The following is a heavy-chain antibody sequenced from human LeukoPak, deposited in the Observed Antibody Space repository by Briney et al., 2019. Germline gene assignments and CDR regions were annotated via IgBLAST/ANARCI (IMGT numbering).Heavy chain of an antibody. CDR2: INSDGITT. Sequence: GGSLRLSCAASGFTFSRYWMHWVRQVPGKGPVWVARINSDGITTSYADSVQGRFTISRDNAKNTLYLQMNSLRVEDTALYYCARDPCIHCGSPSCYPYYFDYWGQGTLVSVSS. J-gene: IGHJ4*02. D-gene: IGHD2-2*01. CDR1: GFTFSRYW. CDR3: ARDPCIHCGSPSCYPYYFDY. V-gene: IGHV3-74*01.